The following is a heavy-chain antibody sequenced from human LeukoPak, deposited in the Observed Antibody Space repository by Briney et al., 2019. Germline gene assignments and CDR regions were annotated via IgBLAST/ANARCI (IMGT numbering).Heavy chain of an antibody. CDR3: AREYGGSYFFDY. D-gene: IGHD1-26*01. CDR1: GFTFSSYW. CDR2: IKQDASEK. V-gene: IGHV3-7*01. Sequence: GGSLRLSCAASGFTFSSYWMSWVRQAPGKGLVWVANIKQDASEKYYVDSVKGRFTISRDNAKNSLYLQMNYLRAEDTAVYYCAREYGGSYFFDYWGQGTLVTVSS. J-gene: IGHJ4*02.